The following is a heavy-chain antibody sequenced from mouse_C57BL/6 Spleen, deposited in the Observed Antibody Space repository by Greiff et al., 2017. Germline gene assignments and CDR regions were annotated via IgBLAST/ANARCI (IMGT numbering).Heavy chain of an antibody. D-gene: IGHD1-1*01. CDR3: ARYGSSYGGYFDV. J-gene: IGHJ1*03. Sequence: EVQLQESGGGLVQPGGSLSLSCAASGFTFTDYYMSWVRQPPGKALEWLGFIRNKANGYTTEYSASVKGRFTISRDNSQSILYLQMNALRAEDSATYYCARYGSSYGGYFDVWGTGTTVTVSS. CDR1: GFTFTDYY. V-gene: IGHV7-3*01. CDR2: IRNKANGYTT.